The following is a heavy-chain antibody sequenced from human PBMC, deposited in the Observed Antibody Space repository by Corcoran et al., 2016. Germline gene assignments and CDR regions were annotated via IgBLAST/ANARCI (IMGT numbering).Heavy chain of an antibody. CDR3: ARVTAGYSSSWYYYFDY. V-gene: IGHV2-70*01. CDR2: IDWDDDK. J-gene: IGHJ4*02. CDR1: GFSLSTTGMC. D-gene: IGHD6-13*01. Sequence: QVTLRESGPALVKPTQTLTLTCTFSGFSLSTTGMCVSWIRQPPGKALEWLALIDWDDDKYYNTSLKTRLTISKDTSNYQVVLTMTNMDPVDTATYYCARVTAGYSSSWYYYFDYWGQGTLVTVSS.